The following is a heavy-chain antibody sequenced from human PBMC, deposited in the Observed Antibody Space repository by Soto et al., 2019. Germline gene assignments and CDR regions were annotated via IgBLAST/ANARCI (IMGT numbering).Heavy chain of an antibody. J-gene: IGHJ4*02. Sequence: ASVKVSCKASGYTFTGDYLHWVRQAPGQGLEWMAWINPKSGYTKSAQKFQARVTLTRDTSISTAYMELRSLRSEDTAVYFCARYTGSNSLFDSWGQGTLVTVSS. CDR2: INPKSGYT. V-gene: IGHV1-2*02. CDR3: ARYTGSNSLFDS. CDR1: GYTFTGDY. D-gene: IGHD1-26*01.